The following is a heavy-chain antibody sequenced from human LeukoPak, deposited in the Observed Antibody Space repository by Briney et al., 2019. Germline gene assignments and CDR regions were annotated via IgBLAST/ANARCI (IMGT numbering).Heavy chain of an antibody. CDR2: ISSSSSTI. CDR1: GFTFSSYH. Sequence: GGSLRLSCVGSGFTFSSYHMNWVRQAPGKGLEWVSYISSSSSTIYYADSVKGRFTISRDNAKNSLYLQTNSLRAEDTAVYYCARAQYYSDSTGYYYLHYWGQGTLVTVSS. J-gene: IGHJ4*02. V-gene: IGHV3-48*01. D-gene: IGHD3-22*01. CDR3: ARAQYYSDSTGYYYLHY.